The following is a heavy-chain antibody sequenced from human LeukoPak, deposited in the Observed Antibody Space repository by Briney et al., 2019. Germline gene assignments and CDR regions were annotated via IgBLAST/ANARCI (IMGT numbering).Heavy chain of an antibody. V-gene: IGHV3-23*01. D-gene: IGHD3-10*01. J-gene: IGHJ4*02. CDR3: AKGSGILWFGESPDY. Sequence: PGGSLRLSCAASGFTFSSYAMNWVRQAPGKGLEWVSSISGGSNNINYAGSVKGRFTISRDNSKNTLYLQMNSLRAEDTAVYYCAKGSGILWFGESPDYWGQGTLVTVSS. CDR1: GFTFSSYA. CDR2: ISGGSNNI.